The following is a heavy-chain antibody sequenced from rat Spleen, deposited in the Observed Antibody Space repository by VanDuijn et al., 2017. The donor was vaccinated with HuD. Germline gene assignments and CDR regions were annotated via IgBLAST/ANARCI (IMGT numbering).Heavy chain of an antibody. V-gene: IGHV5S10*01. J-gene: IGHJ3*01. CDR2: IIYDGSRT. Sequence: EVQLVESGGGLVQPGRSLKLSCAASGFTFSDYTMAWVRQAPKMGLEWVATIIYDGSRTYYRDSVKGRFTISRDNAKSTLYLQMNSLKSEDTATYYCARDNYDGTYYYGFAYWGQGTLVAVSS. CDR1: GFTFSDYT. CDR3: ARDNYDGTYYYGFAY. D-gene: IGHD1-12*02.